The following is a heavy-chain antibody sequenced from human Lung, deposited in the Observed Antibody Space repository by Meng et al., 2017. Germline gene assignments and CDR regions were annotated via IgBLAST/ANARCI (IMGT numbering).Heavy chain of an antibody. CDR3: ARDEDISAAGKLFGDY. CDR2: INPKSGDT. CDR1: RYNFPDYY. J-gene: IGHJ4*02. D-gene: IGHD6-25*01. Sequence: QVELVQSGAEVKKPGASVKVSCKPFRYNFPDYYIHWVRRAPGQGLEWMGRINPKSGDTHYAQKFQARVTMTGDTSISTAYMELSGLRSDDTAMYYCARDEDISAAGKLFGDYWGQGTLVTVSS. V-gene: IGHV1-2*06.